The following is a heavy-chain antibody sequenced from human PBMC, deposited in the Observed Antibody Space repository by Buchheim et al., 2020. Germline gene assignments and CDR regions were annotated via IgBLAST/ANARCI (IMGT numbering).Heavy chain of an antibody. CDR2: INSDGSST. Sequence: EVQLVESGGGLVQPGGSLRLSCAASGFSFSSYWMHWVRQAPGKGLVWVSRINSDGSSTSYADSVKGRFTISRDNAKNTLYLQMNSLRADDTAVYYCVRDSGSGAYCGGGTCPWFDPWGQGIL. J-gene: IGHJ5*02. D-gene: IGHD2-21*01. V-gene: IGHV3-74*01. CDR3: VRDSGSGAYCGGGTCPWFDP. CDR1: GFSFSSYW.